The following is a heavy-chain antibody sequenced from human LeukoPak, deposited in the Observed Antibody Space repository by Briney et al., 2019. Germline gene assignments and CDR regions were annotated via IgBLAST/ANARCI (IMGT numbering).Heavy chain of an antibody. Sequence: SETLSLTCTVSGGSISSYYWSWIRQPPGKGLEWIGEINHSGSTNYNPSLKSRVTISVDTSKNQFSLKLSSVTAADTAVYYCARGNMVRGVRYYFDYWGQGTLVTVSS. D-gene: IGHD3-10*01. CDR1: GGSISSYY. CDR2: INHSGST. CDR3: ARGNMVRGVRYYFDY. V-gene: IGHV4-34*01. J-gene: IGHJ4*02.